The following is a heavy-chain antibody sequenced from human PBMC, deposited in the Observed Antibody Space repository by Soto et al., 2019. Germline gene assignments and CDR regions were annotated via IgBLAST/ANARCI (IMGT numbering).Heavy chain of an antibody. D-gene: IGHD6-13*01. V-gene: IGHV3-33*01. J-gene: IGHJ4*02. CDR2: IWYDGSNK. CDR1: GFTFSSYA. Sequence: QPGGSLRLSCAASGFTFSSYAMHWVRQAPGKGLEWVAVIWYDGSNKYYADSVKGRFTLSRDHSKNTLYLQMNSLRAEDTAVYYCARALGSYSSSWSKDYWGQGTLVTVSS. CDR3: ARALGSYSSSWSKDY.